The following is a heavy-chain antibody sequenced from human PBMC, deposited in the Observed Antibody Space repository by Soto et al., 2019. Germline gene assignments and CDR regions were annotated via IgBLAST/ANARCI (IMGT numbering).Heavy chain of an antibody. J-gene: IGHJ3*01. Sequence: GGPRLSCAASGFTLRSYWMHWVRQAPGKGPVWVSRIRGDGSSTDYADSVKGRFTISRDNARNTLYLQMNSLRVDDTAVYYCTRDFYNMAFDLWGQGTMVTVSS. CDR1: GFTLRSYW. CDR2: IRGDGSST. D-gene: IGHD1-1*01. CDR3: TRDFYNMAFDL. V-gene: IGHV3-74*01.